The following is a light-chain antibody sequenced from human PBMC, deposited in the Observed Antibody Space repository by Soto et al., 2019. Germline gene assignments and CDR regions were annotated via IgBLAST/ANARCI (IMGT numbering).Light chain of an antibody. CDR3: QEYSNGPPWT. CDR1: QSVRTN. J-gene: IGKJ1*01. Sequence: EIVMTQSPDTLSVSPGERATLSCRASQSVRTNLAWYQHKPGQAPRLLIYGASTRATDIPGRFSGSGSGTEFTLTISSLQSDDFAVYYCQEYSNGPPWTFGQGTKVEIK. CDR2: GAS. V-gene: IGKV3-15*01.